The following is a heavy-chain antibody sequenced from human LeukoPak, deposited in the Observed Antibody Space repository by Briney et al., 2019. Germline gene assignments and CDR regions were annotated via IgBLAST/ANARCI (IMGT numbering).Heavy chain of an antibody. CDR3: ARDSGSCRGCAFDI. Sequence: GGSLRLSCAASGFTFSSYGMHWVRQAPGKGLEWVANTNQDGSEKYYVDSVKGRVTISRDNAMNFLYLQLNSLRADDTAVYYCARDSGSCRGCAFDIWGQGTMVTVSS. CDR1: GFTFSSYG. D-gene: IGHD1-26*01. J-gene: IGHJ3*02. V-gene: IGHV3-7*01. CDR2: TNQDGSEK.